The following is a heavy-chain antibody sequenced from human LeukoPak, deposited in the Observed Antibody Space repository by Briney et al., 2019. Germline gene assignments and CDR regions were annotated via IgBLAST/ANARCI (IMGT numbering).Heavy chain of an antibody. CDR2: ISWNSGSI. CDR3: ARDRRGSFDY. Sequence: GGSLRLSCAASGFTFDDYAMHWVRQAPGKGLEWVSGISWNSGSIGYADSVKGRLTISRDNAKNSLYLQMNSLRAEDTALYYCARDRRGSFDYWGQGTLVTVSS. V-gene: IGHV3-9*01. CDR1: GFTFDDYA. D-gene: IGHD1-26*01. J-gene: IGHJ4*02.